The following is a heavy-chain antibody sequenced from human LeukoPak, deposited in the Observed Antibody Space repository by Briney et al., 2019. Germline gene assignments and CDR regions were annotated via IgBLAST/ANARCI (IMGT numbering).Heavy chain of an antibody. J-gene: IGHJ4*02. CDR1: GFTFSSYS. Sequence: GGSLRLSCAASGFTFSSYSMTWVRQAPGKGLEWVSLITSSSNYIYYADSVKGRFTISRDNAKNSLYLQMNSLRGDDTAVYYCATDKIAGSGSIDYWGQGTLVTVSS. V-gene: IGHV3-21*01. D-gene: IGHD3-10*01. CDR3: ATDKIAGSGSIDY. CDR2: ITSSSNYI.